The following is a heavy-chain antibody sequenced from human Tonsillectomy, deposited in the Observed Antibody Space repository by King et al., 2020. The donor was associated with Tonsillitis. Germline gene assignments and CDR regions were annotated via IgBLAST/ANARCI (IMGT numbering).Heavy chain of an antibody. CDR1: GFTFSSYE. Sequence: VQLVESGGGLVQPGGSLRLSCAASGFTFSSYEMNWVRQAPGKGLEWVSYISSSGSTIYYADSVKRRFTISRDNAKNSLYLQMNSLRAEDTAVYYCARDRGSGGSCYHDAFDLWGQGKMVTVSS. D-gene: IGHD2-15*01. CDR3: ARDRGSGGSCYHDAFDL. CDR2: ISSSGSTI. V-gene: IGHV3-48*03. J-gene: IGHJ3*01.